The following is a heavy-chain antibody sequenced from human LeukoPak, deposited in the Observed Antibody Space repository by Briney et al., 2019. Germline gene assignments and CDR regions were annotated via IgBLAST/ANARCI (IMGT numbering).Heavy chain of an antibody. CDR1: GRSISSYY. Sequence: PSETLSLTCTVSGRSISSYYWSWIRQPPGKGLEWIGVINHSGSTNYNPSLKSRVTISVDTSKNQFSLKLSSLTAADPAVYYCARGLQRWLRRGPFDYWGQGTLGTVSS. J-gene: IGHJ4*02. V-gene: IGHV4-34*01. CDR2: INHSGST. CDR3: ARGLQRWLRRGPFDY. D-gene: IGHD5-24*01.